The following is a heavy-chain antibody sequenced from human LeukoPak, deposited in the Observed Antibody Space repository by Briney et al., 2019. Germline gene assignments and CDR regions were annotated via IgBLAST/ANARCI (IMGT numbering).Heavy chain of an antibody. CDR2: ISSSSSYI. Sequence: PGGSLRLSCAASGFTFSSYSMNWVRQAPGKGLEWVSSISSSSSYIYYADSVKGRFTISRDNAKNSLYLQMNSLRAEDTAVYYCARPIRFLEWLFPVDVWGKGTTVTVSS. CDR3: ARPIRFLEWLFPVDV. V-gene: IGHV3-21*01. D-gene: IGHD3-3*01. CDR1: GFTFSSYS. J-gene: IGHJ6*04.